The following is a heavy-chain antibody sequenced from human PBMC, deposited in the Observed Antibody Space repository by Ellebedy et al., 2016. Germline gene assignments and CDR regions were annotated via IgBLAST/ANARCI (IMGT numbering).Heavy chain of an antibody. Sequence: GESLKISXAASGFTFSRNWMHWVRQAPGKGLVWVSRINTDGSSATYADSVKGRFTISRDNAKNTLYLQMNSLRAEDTAVYYCARGDGLNYRDTCDIWGQGTMVTVSS. CDR2: INTDGSSA. CDR3: ARGDGLNYRDTCDI. D-gene: IGHD5-24*01. CDR1: GFTFSRNW. J-gene: IGHJ3*02. V-gene: IGHV3-74*01.